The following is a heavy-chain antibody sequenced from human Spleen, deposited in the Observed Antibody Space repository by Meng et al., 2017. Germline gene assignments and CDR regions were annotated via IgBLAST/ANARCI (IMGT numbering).Heavy chain of an antibody. CDR1: GFTFRNYW. CDR2: IKQDGSEK. V-gene: IGHV3-7*04. J-gene: IGHJ4*02. Sequence: GGSLRLSCADSGFTFRNYWMSWVRQAPGKGLEWVANIKQDGSEKYYVDSVKGRFTISRDNAKNSLYLQMNSLRAEDTAVYYCARGGPVDTAMVEDWGQGTLVTVSS. D-gene: IGHD5-18*01. CDR3: ARGGPVDTAMVED.